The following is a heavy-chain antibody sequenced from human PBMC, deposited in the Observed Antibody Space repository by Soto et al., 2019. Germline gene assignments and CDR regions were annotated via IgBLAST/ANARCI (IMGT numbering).Heavy chain of an antibody. CDR2: IYYSGST. Sequence: QVQLQESGPGLVKPSETLSLTCTVSGGSISSYYWSWIRQPPGKGLEWIGYIYYSGSTNYNPSLKVRVPISVDTSKNQFSLKLSSVTAADTAVYYWERASVAGIAWGQGTLFTVSS. D-gene: IGHD6-19*01. V-gene: IGHV4-59*01. CDR3: ERASVAGIA. CDR1: GGSISSYY. J-gene: IGHJ4*02.